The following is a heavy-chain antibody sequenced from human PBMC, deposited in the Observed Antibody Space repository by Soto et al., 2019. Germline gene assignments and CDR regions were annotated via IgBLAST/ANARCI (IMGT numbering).Heavy chain of an antibody. Sequence: ASVKVSCKVSGYTLTELSMHWVRQAPGKGLEWMGGFDPEDGETIYAQKFQGRVTMTEDTSTDTAYMELSSLRSEDTAVYYCATAFGVSFTIFGVAPNDWGQGTLVTVS. V-gene: IGHV1-24*01. CDR2: FDPEDGET. J-gene: IGHJ4*02. D-gene: IGHD3-3*01. CDR1: GYTLTELS. CDR3: ATAFGVSFTIFGVAPND.